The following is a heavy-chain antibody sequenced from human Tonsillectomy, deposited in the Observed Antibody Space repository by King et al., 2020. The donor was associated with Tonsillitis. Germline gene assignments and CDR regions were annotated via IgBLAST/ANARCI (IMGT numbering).Heavy chain of an antibody. CDR3: ARSRPGVFDYLGYFES. J-gene: IGHJ4*02. D-gene: IGHD3-16*01. CDR1: GFTFSSSD. CDR2: IGTAGDT. Sequence: VQLVESGGGLVQPGGSLTLSCAASGFTFSSSDMFWIRQTTGKGLEWVSSIGTAGDTYYLGSVKGRFTISRENARNFLYLQMSGLRAGDTAVYYCARSRPGVFDYLGYFESWGQGTPVTVSS. V-gene: IGHV3-13*01.